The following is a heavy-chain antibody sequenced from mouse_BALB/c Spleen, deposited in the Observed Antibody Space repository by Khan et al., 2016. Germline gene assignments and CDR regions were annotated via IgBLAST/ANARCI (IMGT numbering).Heavy chain of an antibody. D-gene: IGHD2-4*01. CDR1: GFNIKDTY. CDR3: ARSPYDYDVGFAY. Sequence: VQLKQSGAELVKPGASVKLSCTASGFNIKDTYMHWVKQRPEQGLEGIGRIDPANGNTKYDPKFQGKATITADTSSNTAYLQLSSLTSEDTAVYYCARSPYDYDVGFAYWGQGTLVTVSA. V-gene: IGHV14-3*02. CDR2: IDPANGNT. J-gene: IGHJ3*01.